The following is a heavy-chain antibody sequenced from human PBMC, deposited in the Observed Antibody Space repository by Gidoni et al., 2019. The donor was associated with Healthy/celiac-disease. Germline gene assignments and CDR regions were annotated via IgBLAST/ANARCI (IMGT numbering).Heavy chain of an antibody. J-gene: IGHJ4*02. D-gene: IGHD6-6*01. CDR1: GFPFSSYG. Sequence: QVQLVESGGGVVQPGRSLRLSCAASGFPFSSYGMHWVRQAPGKGLEWVAVISYDGSNKYYADSVKGRFTISRDNSKNTLYLQMNSLRAEDTAVYYCAKAGIAAREAFDYWGQGTLVTVSS. CDR3: AKAGIAAREAFDY. V-gene: IGHV3-30*18. CDR2: ISYDGSNK.